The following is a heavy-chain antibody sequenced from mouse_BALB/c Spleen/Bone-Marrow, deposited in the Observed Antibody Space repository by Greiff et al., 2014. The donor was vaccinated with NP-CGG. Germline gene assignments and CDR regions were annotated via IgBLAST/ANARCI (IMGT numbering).Heavy chain of an antibody. Sequence: EVQLQQSGPELVMPGASMKISCKASGYSFTGYTMNWVKQSHGKNLEWIGLINPNSGGTSYNQKFKGKATSNVDKSSSTAYMELLSLTSEDSAVYYCARTAYFYGRGYFDYWGQGTTLTVSS. J-gene: IGHJ2*01. V-gene: IGHV1-18*01. CDR2: INPNSGGT. CDR1: GYSFTGYT. CDR3: ARTAYFYGRGYFDY. D-gene: IGHD1-1*01.